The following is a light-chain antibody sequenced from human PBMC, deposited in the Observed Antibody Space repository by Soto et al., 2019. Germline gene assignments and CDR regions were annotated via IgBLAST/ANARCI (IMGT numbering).Light chain of an antibody. CDR2: EVS. Sequence: QSALTQPASVSGSPGQSITISCTGTSNDIGTYNYVSWYQHHPGKAPKLLIHEVSNRPSGVSNRFSGSKSGNTASLTISGLQAEDEADYHCTSFTTSTTVVFGGGTKLTVL. CDR3: TSFTTSTTVV. CDR1: SNDIGTYNY. V-gene: IGLV2-14*01. J-gene: IGLJ2*01.